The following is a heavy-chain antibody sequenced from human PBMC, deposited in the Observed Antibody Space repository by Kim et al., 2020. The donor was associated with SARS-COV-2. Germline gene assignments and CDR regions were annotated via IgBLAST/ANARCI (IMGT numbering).Heavy chain of an antibody. CDR2: IYYSGST. J-gene: IGHJ4*02. D-gene: IGHD1-26*01. V-gene: IGHV4-31*03. Sequence: SETLSLTCTVSGGSISSGGYYWSWIRQHPGKGLEWIGYIYYSGSTYYNPSLKRRVTISVDTSKHQFSLKLSSVTAADTAVYYCARTSGSRGYYFDYWGQGTLVTVSS. CDR3: ARTSGSRGYYFDY. CDR1: GGSISSGGYY.